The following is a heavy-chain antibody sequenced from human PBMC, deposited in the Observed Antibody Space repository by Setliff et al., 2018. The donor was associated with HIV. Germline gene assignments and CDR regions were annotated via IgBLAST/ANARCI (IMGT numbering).Heavy chain of an antibody. Sequence: PGGSLRLSCAASGFTFNTFPMNWVRQAPGKGLEWLSYISDTSATISYADSVKGRFTISRDNARNSLYLQMNSLRAEDTAVYYCAIGNTMVTDFDYWGQGTLVTVSS. D-gene: IGHD3-10*01. CDR2: ISDTSATI. V-gene: IGHV3-48*01. CDR3: AIGNTMVTDFDY. J-gene: IGHJ4*02. CDR1: GFTFNTFP.